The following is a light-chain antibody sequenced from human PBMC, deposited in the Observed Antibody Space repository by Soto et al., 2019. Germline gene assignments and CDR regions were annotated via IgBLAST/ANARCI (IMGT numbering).Light chain of an antibody. CDR3: QQTYSTPFT. V-gene: IGKV1-39*01. CDR1: QSINKY. J-gene: IGKJ3*01. CDR2: GAA. Sequence: DIQMPQSPSSLSASVGDRVTITCRASQSINKYINWYQQKPAKAPNLLINGAASLQSGVPLRFSGSGSGTDFTLTISNLQPEDFATYYCQQTYSTPFTCGPGTKVDIK.